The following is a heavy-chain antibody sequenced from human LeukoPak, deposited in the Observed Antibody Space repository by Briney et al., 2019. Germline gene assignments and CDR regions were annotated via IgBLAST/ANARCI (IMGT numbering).Heavy chain of an antibody. D-gene: IGHD5-18*01. Sequence: TGGSLRLSCAASGFTFSTYGMHWVRQAPGKGLEWVAAIWYDGSNKYYADSVKGRFTISRDISNNTLYLQVNSLRAEDTAVYYCARDTFVYSYGYGGYYYGMDVWGQGTTVTVSS. CDR3: ARDTFVYSYGYGGYYYGMDV. J-gene: IGHJ6*02. V-gene: IGHV3-33*01. CDR2: IWYDGSNK. CDR1: GFTFSTYG.